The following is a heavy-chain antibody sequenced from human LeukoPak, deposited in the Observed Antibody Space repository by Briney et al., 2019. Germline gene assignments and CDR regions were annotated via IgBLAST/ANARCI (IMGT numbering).Heavy chain of an antibody. Sequence: GGSLRLSCAASGFTFSSYSMNWVRQAPGKGLEWVSSISSSSSYIYYADSVKGRFTISRDNAKNSLYLQMNSLRAEDTAVYYCARGRGYDILTGYYQDWFDPWGQGTLVTVSS. V-gene: IGHV3-21*01. CDR3: ARGRGYDILTGYYQDWFDP. D-gene: IGHD3-9*01. CDR1: GFTFSSYS. CDR2: ISSSSSYI. J-gene: IGHJ5*02.